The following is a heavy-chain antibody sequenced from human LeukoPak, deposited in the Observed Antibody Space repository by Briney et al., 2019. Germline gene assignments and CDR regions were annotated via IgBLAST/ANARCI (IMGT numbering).Heavy chain of an antibody. Sequence: SSETLSLTCTVSGGSISSGSYYWSWIRQPAGKGLEWIGRIYTSGSTNYNPSLKSRVTISVDTSKNQFSLKLSSVTAADTAVYYCARDRSVSAVGIWGQGTMVTVSS. V-gene: IGHV4-61*02. CDR1: GGSISSGSYY. J-gene: IGHJ3*02. CDR2: IYTSGST. CDR3: ARDRSVSAVGI.